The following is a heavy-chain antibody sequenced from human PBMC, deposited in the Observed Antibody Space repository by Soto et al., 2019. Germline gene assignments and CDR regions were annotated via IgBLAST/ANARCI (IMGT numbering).Heavy chain of an antibody. D-gene: IGHD3-16*01. CDR3: GPDQGGPSGHFIFDT. Sequence: GGSLRLSCATSGFTFSDYVMHWVRQAPGKGLEWVAVLWYQGSDKFYADSVKGRFTISRENCNNTLYMQMNSLRAEDTDVYYCGPDQGGPSGHFIFDTWAQGTPVPVSS. J-gene: IGHJ4*02. V-gene: IGHV3-33*01. CDR2: LWYQGSDK. CDR1: GFTFSDYV.